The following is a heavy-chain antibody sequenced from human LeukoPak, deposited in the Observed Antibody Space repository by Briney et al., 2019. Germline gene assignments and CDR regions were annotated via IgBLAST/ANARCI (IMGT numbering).Heavy chain of an antibody. CDR3: ARHGYSSAVYVDH. CDR2: IYYSGST. V-gene: IGHV4-39*01. CDR1: GDSISSGPYN. D-gene: IGHD6-25*01. Sequence: ASETLSLTCTVSGDSISSGPYNWGWVRQPPGKGLDYIASIYYSGSTYYNPSLKSRVSISVDTSKNQFSLKLSSVTAADTAVYYCARHGYSSAVYVDHWGQGTLVTVSS. J-gene: IGHJ5*02.